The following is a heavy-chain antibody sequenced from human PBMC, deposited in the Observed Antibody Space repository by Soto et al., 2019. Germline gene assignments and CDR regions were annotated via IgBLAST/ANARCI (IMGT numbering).Heavy chain of an antibody. J-gene: IGHJ4*02. Sequence: QVQLVESGGGVVQPGRSLRLSCEASGFTFSSYDVHWVRQAPGKGLEWVASMSSDGTAKYYADSVKGRFTISRDNSKSPLNLQMTSLRAEDTALYDCAKTPWGKYYASWFDYWGQGTLVTVSA. CDR3: AKTPWGKYYASWFDY. CDR1: GFTFSSYD. V-gene: IGHV3-30*18. CDR2: MSSDGTAK. D-gene: IGHD3-22*01.